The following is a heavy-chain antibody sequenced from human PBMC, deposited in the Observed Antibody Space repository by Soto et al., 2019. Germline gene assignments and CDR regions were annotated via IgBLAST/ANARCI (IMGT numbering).Heavy chain of an antibody. CDR3: ARASGDYVYSYAD. CDR2: IYHSGST. V-gene: IGHV4-30-2*01. D-gene: IGHD3-16*01. Sequence: QLQLQESGSGLVKPSQTLSLTCAVSGGSISSCGYSWSWIRQPAGKGLEWIGYIYHSGSTYYNPSLKIRVTISVDRSKNQFSLKLSSVTAADTAVYYCARASGDYVYSYADWGQGTLVTVSS. CDR1: GGSISSCGYS. J-gene: IGHJ4*02.